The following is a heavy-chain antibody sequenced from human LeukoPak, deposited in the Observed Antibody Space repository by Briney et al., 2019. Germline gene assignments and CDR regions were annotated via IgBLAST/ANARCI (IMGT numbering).Heavy chain of an antibody. J-gene: IGHJ4*02. Sequence: SETLSLTCTGSGGAISSYYWNWIRQPHGKGLGWIGHIYYSGSTNYNPSLMGRVTILVDTSKNQFSLRLTSVTAADTAVYYCARQISSASVAFDYWGQGALVTVSS. CDR2: IYYSGST. V-gene: IGHV4-59*01. CDR3: ARQISSASVAFDY. D-gene: IGHD6-6*01. CDR1: GGAISSYY.